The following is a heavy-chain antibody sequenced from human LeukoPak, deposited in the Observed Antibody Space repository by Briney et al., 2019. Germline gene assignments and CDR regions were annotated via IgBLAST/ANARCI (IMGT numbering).Heavy chain of an antibody. D-gene: IGHD2-15*01. CDR3: ARDDCSQPDY. J-gene: IGHJ4*02. CDR2: IDWDDDK. Sequence: TLSLSCTDSGGSISSYYWSWIRQPPGKALEWLARIDWDDDKYYSTSLKTRLTISKDTSKNQVVLTMTNMDPVDTATYYCARDDCSQPDYWGQGTLVTVSS. CDR1: GGSISSYYW. V-gene: IGHV2-70*11.